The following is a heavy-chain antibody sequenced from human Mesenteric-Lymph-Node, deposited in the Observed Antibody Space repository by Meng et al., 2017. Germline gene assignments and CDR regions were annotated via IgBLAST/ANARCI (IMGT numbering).Heavy chain of an antibody. Sequence: HLQESGPGLVKPSGTLSLTCAVSGGSLSSRNWWSWVRQPPGKGLEWIGEIYHSGSTNYNPSLKSRVTISVDESKNQFSLRLSSVTAADTAVYYCARVGAYCGGDCYHPRWGQGTLVTVFS. D-gene: IGHD2-21*02. V-gene: IGHV4-4*02. CDR3: ARVGAYCGGDCYHPR. CDR2: IYHSGST. CDR1: GGSLSSRNW. J-gene: IGHJ4*02.